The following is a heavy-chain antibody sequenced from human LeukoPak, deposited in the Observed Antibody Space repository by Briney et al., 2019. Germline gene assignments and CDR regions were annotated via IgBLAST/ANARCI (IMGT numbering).Heavy chain of an antibody. Sequence: ASVKVSCKASGYVFTSYFMHWVRQAPGQGLEWMGLINPSGGSTRYAQKFQGRVTMTRDMSTSTVYMELSSLRSEDTAVYSCARAHYGDYAFDYWGQGTLVTVSS. CDR1: GYVFTSYF. CDR3: ARAHYGDYAFDY. CDR2: INPSGGST. V-gene: IGHV1-46*01. J-gene: IGHJ4*02. D-gene: IGHD4-17*01.